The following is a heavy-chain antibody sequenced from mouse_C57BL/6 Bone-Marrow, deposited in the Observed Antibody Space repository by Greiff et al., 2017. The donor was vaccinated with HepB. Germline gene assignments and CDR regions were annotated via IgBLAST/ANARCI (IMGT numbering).Heavy chain of an antibody. Sequence: VKLMESGAELARPGASVKLSCKASGYTFTSYGISWVKQRTGQGLEWIGEIYPRSGNTYYNEKFKGKATLTADKSSSTAYMELRSLTSEDSAVYFCARGLLFAYWGQGTLVTVSA. J-gene: IGHJ3*01. CDR3: ARGLLFAY. CDR2: IYPRSGNT. CDR1: GYTFTSYG. V-gene: IGHV1-81*01. D-gene: IGHD1-1*01.